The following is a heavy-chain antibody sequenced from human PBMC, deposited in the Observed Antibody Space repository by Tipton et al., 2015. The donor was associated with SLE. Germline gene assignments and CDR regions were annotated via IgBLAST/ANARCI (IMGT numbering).Heavy chain of an antibody. Sequence: SLRLSCAASGFTFDDCNMHWVRQSPGRGLEWVSSISWASGKIDYADSVKGRFTISRDNAKNSLYLQMDSLRPEDTALYYCAKERITGTTIYYYGMDVWGQGTTVTVSS. CDR1: GFTFDDCN. J-gene: IGHJ6*01. V-gene: IGHV3-9*01. CDR2: ISWASGKI. D-gene: IGHD1-7*01. CDR3: AKERITGTTIYYYGMDV.